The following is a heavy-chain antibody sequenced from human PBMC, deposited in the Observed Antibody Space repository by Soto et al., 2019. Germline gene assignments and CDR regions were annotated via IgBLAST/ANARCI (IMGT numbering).Heavy chain of an antibody. CDR2: ISYSGST. CDR3: ARDLKEYCCDGKCNWFVP. V-gene: IGHV4-59*01. J-gene: IGHJ5*02. Sequence: AATMSLTCAVNRASISSYDWRWIRQPPGKGLEWIGYISYSGSTNYNPSLKSRVTISFDASKNEISLQVRSATAADAAVYYCARDLKEYCCDGKCNWFVPWAQG. D-gene: IGHD2-2*01. CDR1: RASISSYD.